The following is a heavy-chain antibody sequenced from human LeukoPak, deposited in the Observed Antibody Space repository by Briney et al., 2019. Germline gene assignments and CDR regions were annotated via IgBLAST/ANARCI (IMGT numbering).Heavy chain of an antibody. V-gene: IGHV4-39*02. Sequence: SETLSLTCTVSGGSIRSSSYYWGWIRQPQGKGLEWIGSIYYSGSTYYNPSLKSRVTISVDTSKNQFSLKLSSVTAADTAVYYCARERAENWNDSGVYYFDYWGQGTLVTVSS. CDR3: ARERAENWNDSGVYYFDY. CDR2: IYYSGST. CDR1: GGSIRSSSYY. J-gene: IGHJ4*02. D-gene: IGHD1-1*01.